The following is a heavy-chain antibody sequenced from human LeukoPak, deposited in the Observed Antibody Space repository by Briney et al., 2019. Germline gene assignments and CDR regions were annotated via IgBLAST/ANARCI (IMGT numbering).Heavy chain of an antibody. CDR3: AKDPVLRYFDWLGIWFDP. D-gene: IGHD3-9*01. V-gene: IGHV3-23*01. Sequence: QPGGSLRLSCVASGFTFSSCAMSWVRQSPGKGLEWISTISGSGDDTYSADSMKGRFTISRDNSRNTLYLQMNSLRAEDTAVYYCAKDPVLRYFDWLGIWFDPWGQGTLVTVSS. CDR1: GFTFSSCA. CDR2: ISGSGDDT. J-gene: IGHJ5*02.